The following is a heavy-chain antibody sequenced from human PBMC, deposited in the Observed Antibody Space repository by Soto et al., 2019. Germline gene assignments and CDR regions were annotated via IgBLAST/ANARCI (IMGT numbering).Heavy chain of an antibody. J-gene: IGHJ5*02. CDR3: ARGLPPSLYYYDSSGPRKNWFGP. Sequence: SETLSLTXAVYGGPFSGYYWSWIRQPPGKGLEWIGEINHSGSTNYNPSLKSRVTISVDTSKNQFSLKLSSVTAADTAVYYCARGLPPSLYYYDSSGPRKNWFGPWGRGTLVTVSS. CDR2: INHSGST. D-gene: IGHD3-22*01. V-gene: IGHV4-34*01. CDR1: GGPFSGYY.